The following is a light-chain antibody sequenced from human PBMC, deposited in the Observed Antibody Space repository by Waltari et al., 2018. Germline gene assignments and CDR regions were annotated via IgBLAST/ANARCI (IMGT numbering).Light chain of an antibody. J-gene: IGLJ3*02. Sequence: QSVLTQPPSVSGAPGQRVTISCTGGSSNIETQYFVHWYQQLPGTAPKLLISANDSRPSGVPDRFSGSKSGTSASLAITGLQAEDEADYYCQSYDSSLRAVVFGGGTKLTVL. CDR3: QSYDSSLRAVV. CDR1: SSNIETQYF. V-gene: IGLV1-40*01. CDR2: AND.